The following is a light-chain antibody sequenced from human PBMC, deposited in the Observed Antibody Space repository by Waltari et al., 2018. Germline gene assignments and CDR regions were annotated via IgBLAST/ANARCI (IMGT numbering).Light chain of an antibody. J-gene: IGKJ1*01. CDR1: QSVSRS. V-gene: IGKV3-20*01. CDR2: GAS. CDR3: QHYVRLPAT. Sequence: IVLTQSPGTLSLSPGERATLSCGASQSVSRSLAWYQQKPGQAPKLLIYGASTRATGIPDRFTGSGSGTDFSLTISSLEPEDFAIYFCQHYVRLPATFGQGTKVEIK.